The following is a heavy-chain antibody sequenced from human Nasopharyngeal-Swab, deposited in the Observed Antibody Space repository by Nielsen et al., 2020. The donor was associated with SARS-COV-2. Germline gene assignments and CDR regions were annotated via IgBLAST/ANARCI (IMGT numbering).Heavy chain of an antibody. CDR3: ARGSSSWYGLSYFDY. CDR2: IYYSGST. Sequence: SETLSLTCTVSGGSISSSSYYWGWIRQPPGKGLEWIGSIYYSGSTYYTPSLKSRVTISVDTSKNQFSLKLSSVTAADTAVYYCARGSSSWYGLSYFDYWGQGTLVTVSS. CDR1: GGSISSSSYY. D-gene: IGHD6-13*01. V-gene: IGHV4-39*01. J-gene: IGHJ4*02.